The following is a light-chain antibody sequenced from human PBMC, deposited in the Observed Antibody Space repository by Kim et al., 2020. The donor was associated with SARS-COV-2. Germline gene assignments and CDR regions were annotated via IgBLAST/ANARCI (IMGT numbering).Light chain of an antibody. CDR2: GKN. CDR1: SLRSYY. V-gene: IGLV3-19*01. Sequence: SSELTQDPAVSVALGQTVRITCQGDSLRSYYASWXQQKPGQAPVLVIYGKNNRPSGIPDRFSGSSSGNTASLTITGAQAEDEADYYRNSRDSSGNLMVFG. CDR3: NSRDSSGNLMV. J-gene: IGLJ2*01.